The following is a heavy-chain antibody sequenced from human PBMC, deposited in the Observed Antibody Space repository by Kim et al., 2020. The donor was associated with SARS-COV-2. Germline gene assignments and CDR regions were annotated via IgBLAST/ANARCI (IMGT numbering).Heavy chain of an antibody. Sequence: GGSLRLSCAASGFSLSQNNMAWVRQAPGKGLEWVAAIYSGGSTFHADSVGGRFTISRDISRSTLFLQMNSLGVDDTAVYYCAREGLSSGDGWGFDFWCQG. CDR1: GFSLSQNN. V-gene: IGHV3-53*01. CDR3: AREGLSSGDGWGFDF. D-gene: IGHD5-12*01. J-gene: IGHJ4*02. CDR2: IYSGGST.